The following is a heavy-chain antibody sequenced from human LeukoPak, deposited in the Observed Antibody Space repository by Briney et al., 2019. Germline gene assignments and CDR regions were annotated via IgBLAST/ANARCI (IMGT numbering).Heavy chain of an antibody. Sequence: GGSLRLSCAASGFTFSSYAMSWVRQAPGKGLEWVAVISYDGSNKYYADSVKGRSTISRDNSKNTLYLQMNSLRAEDTAVYYCASSPMIVVVTKGGFDYWGQGTLVTVSS. CDR1: GFTFSSYA. CDR3: ASSPMIVVVTKGGFDY. CDR2: ISYDGSNK. V-gene: IGHV3-30-3*01. J-gene: IGHJ4*02. D-gene: IGHD3-22*01.